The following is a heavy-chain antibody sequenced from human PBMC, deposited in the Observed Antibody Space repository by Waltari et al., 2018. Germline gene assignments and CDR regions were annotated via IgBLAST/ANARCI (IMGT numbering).Heavy chain of an antibody. V-gene: IGHV4-4*07. D-gene: IGHD3-9*01. CDR3: ARVKYDILTGYYTFDY. CDR1: GGSISSSY. CDR2: IYTSGST. J-gene: IGHJ4*02. Sequence: QVQLQESGPGLVKPSETLSLTCTVSGGSISSSYWSWIRQPAGKGLEWIGRIYTSGSTNYNPSLKSRVTMSVDTSKNQFSLKLSFVTAADTAVYYCARVKYDILTGYYTFDYWGQGTLVTVSS.